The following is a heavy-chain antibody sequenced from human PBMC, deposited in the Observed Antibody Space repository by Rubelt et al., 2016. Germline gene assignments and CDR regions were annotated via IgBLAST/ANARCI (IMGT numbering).Heavy chain of an antibody. Sequence: QITLKESGPTLVKPTQTLTLTCTFSGFSLTSNGMGVGWIRQPPGKALEWLSLIYWDGDKRYSPSLRTRPPITTATSKNQMVLTMTNMDPVDTATYYCAHFDSPGIAAPSWGQGTPVTVSS. D-gene: IGHD6-13*01. J-gene: IGHJ5*02. CDR2: IYWDGDK. V-gene: IGHV2-5*02. CDR1: GFSLTSNGMG. CDR3: AHFDSPGIAAPS.